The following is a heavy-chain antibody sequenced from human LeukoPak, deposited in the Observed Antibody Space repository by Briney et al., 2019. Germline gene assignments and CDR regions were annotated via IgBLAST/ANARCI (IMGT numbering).Heavy chain of an antibody. V-gene: IGHV3-33*01. D-gene: IGHD2-15*01. Sequence: GGSLRLSCAASGFTFSSYAMHWVRQAPGKGLEWVAVIWYDGSNDYYADSVKGRFSISRDNSKNMVLLQMNSLRAEDTAVYYCAREAVCSGGSCYRGPFDIWGQGTMVTVSS. CDR3: AREAVCSGGSCYRGPFDI. CDR2: IWYDGSND. CDR1: GFTFSSYA. J-gene: IGHJ3*02.